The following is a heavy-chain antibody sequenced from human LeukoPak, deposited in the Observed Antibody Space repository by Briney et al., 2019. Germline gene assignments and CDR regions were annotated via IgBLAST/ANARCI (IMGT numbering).Heavy chain of an antibody. CDR2: INHSGST. CDR3: ARGYYGSGSYYNYYYYYYMDV. D-gene: IGHD3-10*01. Sequence: SETLSLTCAVYGGSFSGYYWSWIRQPPGKGPEWIGEINHSGSTNYNPSLKSRVTISVDTSKNQFSLKLSSVTAADTAVYYCARGYYGSGSYYNYYYYYYMDVWGKGTTVTVSS. J-gene: IGHJ6*03. V-gene: IGHV4-34*01. CDR1: GGSFSGYY.